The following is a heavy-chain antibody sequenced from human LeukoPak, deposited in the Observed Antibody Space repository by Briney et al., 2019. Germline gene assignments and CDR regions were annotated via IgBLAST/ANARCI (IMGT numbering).Heavy chain of an antibody. CDR1: GFTFSSYW. CDR3: AKVGGIVVVVAAGGAFDI. V-gene: IGHV3-74*01. Sequence: GGSLRLSCAASGFTFSSYWMHWVRQAPGKGLVWVSRINSDGSSTSYADSVKGRFTISRDNAKNTLYLQMNSLRAEDTAVYYCAKVGGIVVVVAAGGAFDIWGQGTMVTVSS. D-gene: IGHD2-15*01. CDR2: INSDGSST. J-gene: IGHJ3*02.